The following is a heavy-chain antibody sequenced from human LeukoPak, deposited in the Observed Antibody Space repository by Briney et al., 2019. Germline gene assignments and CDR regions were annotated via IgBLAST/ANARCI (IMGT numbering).Heavy chain of an antibody. CDR1: GYTFTSYG. Sequence: GASVKVSCKASGYTFTSYGISWVRQAPGQGLEWMGWISAYNGNTNYAQKLQGRVTMTTDTSTSTAYMELRSLRSDDTAVYCCARDPKVHRQLASYFDYWGQGTLVTVSS. J-gene: IGHJ4*02. D-gene: IGHD6-13*01. V-gene: IGHV1-18*01. CDR2: ISAYNGNT. CDR3: ARDPKVHRQLASYFDY.